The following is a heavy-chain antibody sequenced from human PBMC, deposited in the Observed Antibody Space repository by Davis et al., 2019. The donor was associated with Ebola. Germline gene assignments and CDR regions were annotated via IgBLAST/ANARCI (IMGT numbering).Heavy chain of an antibody. J-gene: IGHJ4*02. CDR1: GFTFSSYA. Sequence: PGGSLRLSCAASGFTFSSYAMSWVRQAPGKGLEWVSAISGSGGSTYYADSVKGRFTISRDNSKNTLYLQMNSLRAEDTAVYYCAKPRQRGGLLSGEGYFDYWGQGTLVTVSS. CDR2: ISGSGGST. D-gene: IGHD2-21*02. CDR3: AKPRQRGGLLSGEGYFDY. V-gene: IGHV3-23*01.